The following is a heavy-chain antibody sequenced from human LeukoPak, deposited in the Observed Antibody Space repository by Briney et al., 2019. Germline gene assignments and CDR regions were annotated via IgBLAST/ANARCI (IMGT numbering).Heavy chain of an antibody. Sequence: GGSLRLSCSASGFTFSNYAMYWVRQAPGKGLEYVSAISSNGGSTYYADSVKGRFTISRDNSKNTLYLQMSSLRAEDTAVYYCVRALVIRFGGVISPGRHGVWGQGNTVNVSS. CDR1: GFTFSNYA. J-gene: IGHJ6*02. D-gene: IGHD3-16*02. CDR2: ISSNGGST. V-gene: IGHV3-64D*09. CDR3: VRALVIRFGGVISPGRHGV.